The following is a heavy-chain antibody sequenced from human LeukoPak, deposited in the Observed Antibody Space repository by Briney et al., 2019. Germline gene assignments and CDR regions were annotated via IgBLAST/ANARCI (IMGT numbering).Heavy chain of an antibody. V-gene: IGHV1-2*02. CDR1: GYTFTNYY. Sequence: ASVKVSCKASGYTFTNYYIHWVRQVPGQGLERMGWINPNTGGTNYAQKFQGRVTMTRDTSISTAYMELSRLGSDDTAVYYCARGSNRDYWGQGTLVTVSS. D-gene: IGHD2-8*01. CDR2: INPNTGGT. CDR3: ARGSNRDY. J-gene: IGHJ4*02.